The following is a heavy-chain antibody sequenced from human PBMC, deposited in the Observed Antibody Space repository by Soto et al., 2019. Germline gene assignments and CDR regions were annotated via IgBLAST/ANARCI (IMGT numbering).Heavy chain of an antibody. CDR3: ARAYYFGSGTPYTLYY. J-gene: IGHJ4*02. CDR2: ISADGVSK. V-gene: IGHV3-30*03. CDR1: GFTFSNYG. Sequence: PGRSLRLSCAASGFTFSNYGMHWVRQAPGKGLEWVAVISADGVSKYYADSVQGRFTISRDNSESAVFLQMNSLRPDDTALYFCARAYYFGSGTPYTLYYWGQGT. D-gene: IGHD3-10*01.